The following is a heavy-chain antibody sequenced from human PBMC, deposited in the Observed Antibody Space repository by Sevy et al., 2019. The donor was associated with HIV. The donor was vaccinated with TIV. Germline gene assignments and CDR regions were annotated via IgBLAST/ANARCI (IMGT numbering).Heavy chain of an antibody. CDR3: ARGYDSTDDAFDI. CDR1: GFTFSSYE. V-gene: IGHV3-48*03. CDR2: ISSSGNPI. Sequence: GGSLRLSCAASGFTFSSYEMNWVRQAPGKGLEWVSYISSSGNPIYYADSVKGRFTISRDNAKNSLYLQMNSLRAEDTAVYYCARGYDSTDDAFDIWGQGTMVTVSS. D-gene: IGHD3-22*01. J-gene: IGHJ3*02.